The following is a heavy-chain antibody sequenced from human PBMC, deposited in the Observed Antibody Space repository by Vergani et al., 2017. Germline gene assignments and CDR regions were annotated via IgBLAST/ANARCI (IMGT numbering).Heavy chain of an antibody. V-gene: IGHV3-48*01. CDR1: GFDFSSYI. CDR2: VSTGTKSQ. D-gene: IGHD5-12*01. J-gene: IGHJ6*02. Sequence: QLVESGGGWVQPGGSLRLSCVVSGFDFSSYIMNWVRQAPGKGLEWVSFVSTGTKSQSYAESVKDRFTISRDSAKNSLYLKIDSLRAEDTAVYYCARDRVEIVATTTYYYYYYGMDGGGQGTTVTVSS. CDR3: ARDRVEIVATTTYYYYYYGMDG.